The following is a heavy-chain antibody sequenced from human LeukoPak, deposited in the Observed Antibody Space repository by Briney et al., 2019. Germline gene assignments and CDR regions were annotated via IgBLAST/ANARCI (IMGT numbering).Heavy chain of an antibody. D-gene: IGHD5-12*01. V-gene: IGHV3-11*01. CDR3: ARDRSRYSGYDWWSWFDP. CDR1: GFTFSDYY. Sequence: GGSLRLSCAASGFTFSDYYMSWIRQAPGKGLEWVSYMSSSGSTIYYADSVKGRFTISRDNAKNSLYLQMNSLRAEDTAVYYCARDRSRYSGYDWWSWFDPWGQGTLVTVSS. CDR2: MSSSGSTI. J-gene: IGHJ5*02.